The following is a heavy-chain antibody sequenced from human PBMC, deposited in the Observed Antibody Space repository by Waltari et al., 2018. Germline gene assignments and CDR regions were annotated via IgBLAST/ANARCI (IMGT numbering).Heavy chain of an antibody. CDR3: ARVPDSSGYQNWFDP. D-gene: IGHD3-22*01. CDR1: GYSISSGYY. V-gene: IGHV4-38-2*01. CDR2: IYHSGST. J-gene: IGHJ5*02. Sequence: QVQLQESGPGLVKPSETLSLTCAVSGYSISSGYYWGWLRQPPGKGLEWIGSIYHSGSTYYNPSLKSRVTISVDTSKNQFSLKLSFVTAADTAVYYCARVPDSSGYQNWFDPWGQGTLVTVSS.